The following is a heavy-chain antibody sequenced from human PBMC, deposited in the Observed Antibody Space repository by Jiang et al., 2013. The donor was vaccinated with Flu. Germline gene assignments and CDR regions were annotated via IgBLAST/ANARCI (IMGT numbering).Heavy chain of an antibody. D-gene: IGHD3-9*01. CDR1: FSGYY. CDR2: INQSGST. J-gene: IGHJ4*02. Sequence: FSGYYWTWIRQPPGKGLEWIGEINQSGSTNYNSSLKSRVTISVDTSKNQVSLKLSSVAAADTAVYYCARGGRGAYYEILTGYQPGFDYWGQGTLVTVSS. CDR3: ARGGRGAYYEILTGYQPGFDY. V-gene: IGHV4-34*01.